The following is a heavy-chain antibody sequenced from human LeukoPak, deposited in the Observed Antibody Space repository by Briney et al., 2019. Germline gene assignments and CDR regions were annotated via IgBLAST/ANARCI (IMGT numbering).Heavy chain of an antibody. Sequence: RPSETLPLTCAVYGGSFSGYYWSWIRQPPGKGLEWIGEINHSGSTNYNPSLKSRVTISVDTSKSQFSLKLSSVTAADTAVYYCARGRLSSRYCSSTSCYRESYWGQGTLVTVSS. CDR2: INHSGST. CDR1: GGSFSGYY. V-gene: IGHV4-34*01. CDR3: ARGRLSSRYCSSTSCYRESY. J-gene: IGHJ4*02. D-gene: IGHD2-2*01.